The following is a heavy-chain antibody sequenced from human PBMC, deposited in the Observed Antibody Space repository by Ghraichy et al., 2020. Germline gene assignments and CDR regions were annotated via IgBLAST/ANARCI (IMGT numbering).Heavy chain of an antibody. D-gene: IGHD4-23*01. Sequence: SQTLSLTCAVSGGSISSGGYSWSWIRQPPGKGLEWIGYIYHSGSTYYNPSLKSRVTISVDRSKNQFSLKLSSVTAADTAVYYCARWAEMVTPDPFDIWGQGTMVTVSS. CDR3: ARWAEMVTPDPFDI. J-gene: IGHJ3*02. V-gene: IGHV4-30-2*01. CDR1: GGSISSGGYS. CDR2: IYHSGST.